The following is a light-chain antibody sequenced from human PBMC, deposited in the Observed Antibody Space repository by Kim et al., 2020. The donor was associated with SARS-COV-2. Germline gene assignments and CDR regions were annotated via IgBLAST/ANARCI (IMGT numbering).Light chain of an antibody. V-gene: IGKV3-15*01. Sequence: SVTPGERGTLSCRASQTINNKLGWYQQKPGQAPRLLIYDATTRATGVPARFICSGSETDFTLTISSLQSEDFAVYYCQQSNDWPPLTFGQGTKVDIK. CDR2: DAT. CDR3: QQSNDWPPLT. J-gene: IGKJ1*01. CDR1: QTINNK.